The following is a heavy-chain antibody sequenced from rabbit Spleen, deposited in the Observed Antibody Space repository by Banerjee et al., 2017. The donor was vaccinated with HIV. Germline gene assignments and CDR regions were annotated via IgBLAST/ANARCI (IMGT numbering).Heavy chain of an antibody. D-gene: IGHD2-1*01. CDR1: GFDFSRYY. CDR2: IDPIFGTT. J-gene: IGHJ4*01. V-gene: IGHV1S7*01. Sequence: KASGFDFSRYYMCWVRQAPGKGLEWIGYIDPIFGTTNYASWVNGRFTISSHNAQNTLYLQLNSLTAADTATYFCARDPYSYDDYGDYPFNLWGQGTLVTVS. CDR3: ARDPYSYDDYGDYPFNL.